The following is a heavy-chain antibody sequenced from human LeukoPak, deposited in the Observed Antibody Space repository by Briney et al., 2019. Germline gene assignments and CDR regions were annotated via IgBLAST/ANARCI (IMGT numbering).Heavy chain of an antibody. V-gene: IGHV1-69*04. CDR3: AREMMATINARFDY. CDR1: GGTFSIYA. Sequence: SVKVSCKASGGTFSIYAISWVRQAPGQGLEWMGRIIPILGVANYAQKFQGRVTITADKSTSTAYMELSSLRSEDTAVYYCAREMMATINARFDYWGQGTLVTVSS. D-gene: IGHD5-12*01. CDR2: IIPILGVA. J-gene: IGHJ4*02.